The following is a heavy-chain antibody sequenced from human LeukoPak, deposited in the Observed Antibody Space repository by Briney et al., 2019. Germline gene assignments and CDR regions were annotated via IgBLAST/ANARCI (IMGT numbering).Heavy chain of an antibody. D-gene: IGHD5-18*01. Sequence: PGRSLRLSCAASGFTFSSYGMHWVRQAPGKGLEWVAIIWYDGSNKYYADSVKGRFTISRGNSKNTLYLQMSSLRAEDTAVYYCARDRHTALLDYWGQGTLVTVSS. V-gene: IGHV3-33*01. CDR2: IWYDGSNK. CDR1: GFTFSSYG. CDR3: ARDRHTALLDY. J-gene: IGHJ4*02.